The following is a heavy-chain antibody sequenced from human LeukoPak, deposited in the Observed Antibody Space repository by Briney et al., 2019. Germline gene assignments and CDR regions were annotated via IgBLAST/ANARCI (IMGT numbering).Heavy chain of an antibody. CDR3: ARGSDYRNNWFAP. J-gene: IGHJ5*02. V-gene: IGHV1-46*01. D-gene: IGHD4-11*01. Sequence: KVSCKASGYTFTSYYMHWVGQAPGQGGERMGVINPSGGRTSYAQKFQGRVTMTRETWTSTDYMELRRLRSEDTGVYKCARGSDYRNNWFAPWGQGTLVTVSS. CDR2: INPSGGRT. CDR1: GYTFTSYY.